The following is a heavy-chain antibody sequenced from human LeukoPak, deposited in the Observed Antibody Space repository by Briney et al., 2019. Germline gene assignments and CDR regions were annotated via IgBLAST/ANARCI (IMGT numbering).Heavy chain of an antibody. D-gene: IGHD3-16*01. CDR1: GFTFSTFS. CDR2: ISSGSDFI. CDR3: ARGHGDYVPINY. Sequence: GGSLRLSCTASGFTFSTFSMHWVRQAPGEGLQWVSSISSGSDFIYYADSVKGRFTISRDNAKNSLFLQMYSLRAEDTAVYYCARGHGDYVPINYWGQGTLVAVSS. V-gene: IGHV3-21*01. J-gene: IGHJ4*02.